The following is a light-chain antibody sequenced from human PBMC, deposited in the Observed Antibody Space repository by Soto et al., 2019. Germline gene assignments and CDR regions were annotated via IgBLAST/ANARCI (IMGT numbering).Light chain of an antibody. CDR1: SSDVGGYNY. CDR3: SSYAASNNFYFV. CDR2: EVT. V-gene: IGLV2-8*01. J-gene: IGLJ3*02. Sequence: SALTQPPSASGSPGQSVTISCTGTSSDVGGYNYVSWYQQYPGRAPKLMIYEVTKRPSGVPDRFSGSKSGNTASLTVSGLQAEDAADYYCSSYAASNNFYFVFGGGTKLTVL.